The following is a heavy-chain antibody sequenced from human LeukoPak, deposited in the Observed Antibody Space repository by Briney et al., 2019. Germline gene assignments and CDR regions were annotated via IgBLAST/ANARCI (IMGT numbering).Heavy chain of an antibody. D-gene: IGHD4-23*01. Sequence: GGSLRLSCAASGFTFSSYAMSWVRQAPGKGLEWVAVISYDGSNKYYADSVKGRFTISRDNSKNTLYLQMNSLRAEDTAVYYCARGSKWELAPVDYWGQGSLVTVSS. CDR1: GFTFSSYA. CDR2: ISYDGSNK. CDR3: ARGSKWELAPVDY. J-gene: IGHJ4*02. V-gene: IGHV3-30-3*01.